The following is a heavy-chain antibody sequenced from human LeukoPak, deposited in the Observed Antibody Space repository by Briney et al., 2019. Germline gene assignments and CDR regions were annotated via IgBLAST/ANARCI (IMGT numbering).Heavy chain of an antibody. CDR1: GYTFTGYY. J-gene: IGHJ4*02. D-gene: IGHD4-17*01. Sequence: ASVKVSCKASGYTFTGYYMHWVRQAPGQGLEWMGWINPNSGGTNYAQKFQGWVTMTRDTSISTAYMELSRLNSDDTAVYYCARATTVTSLDYWGQGTLVTVSS. V-gene: IGHV1-2*04. CDR2: INPNSGGT. CDR3: ARATTVTSLDY.